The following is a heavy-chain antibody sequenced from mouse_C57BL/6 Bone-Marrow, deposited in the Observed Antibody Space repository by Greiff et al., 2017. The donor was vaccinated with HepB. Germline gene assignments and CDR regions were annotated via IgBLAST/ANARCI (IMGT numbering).Heavy chain of an antibody. CDR3: ARDHYYGSSPYWYFDV. Sequence: EVKLEESEGGLVQPGSSMKLSCTASGFTFSDYYMAWVRQVPEKGLEWVANINYDGSSTYYLDSLKSRFIISRDNAKNILYLQMSSLKSEDTATYYCARDHYYGSSPYWYFDVWGTGTTVTVSS. CDR2: INYDGSST. CDR1: GFTFSDYY. D-gene: IGHD1-1*01. J-gene: IGHJ1*03. V-gene: IGHV5-16*01.